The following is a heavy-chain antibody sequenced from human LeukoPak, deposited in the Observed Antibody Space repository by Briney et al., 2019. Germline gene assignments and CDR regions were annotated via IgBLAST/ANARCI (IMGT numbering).Heavy chain of an antibody. CDR3: ARDLAYGSEYYYYGMDV. D-gene: IGHD3-10*01. CDR2: IYYSGST. J-gene: IGHJ6*02. CDR1: GGSISSSSYY. V-gene: IGHV4-39*07. Sequence: SETLSLTCTVSGGSISSSSYYWGWIPQPPGKGLEWIGSIYYSGSTYYNPSLKSRVTISVDTSKNQFSLKLSSVTAADTAVYYCARDLAYGSEYYYYGMDVWGQGTTVTVSS.